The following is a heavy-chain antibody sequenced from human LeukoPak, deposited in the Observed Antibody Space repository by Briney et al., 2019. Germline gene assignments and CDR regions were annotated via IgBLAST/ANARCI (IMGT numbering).Heavy chain of an antibody. CDR1: GFTFSNYW. D-gene: IGHD3-9*01. CDR3: ARDLPEYYDILTGYPFDY. CDR2: INTDGSGT. J-gene: IGHJ4*02. Sequence: PGGSLRLSCAASGFTFSNYWMHWVRQVPGKGLVWVSRINTDGSGTTYADSVKGRFTISRDNAKNSLYLQMNSLRDEDTAVYYCARDLPEYYDILTGYPFDYWGQGTLVTVSS. V-gene: IGHV3-74*01.